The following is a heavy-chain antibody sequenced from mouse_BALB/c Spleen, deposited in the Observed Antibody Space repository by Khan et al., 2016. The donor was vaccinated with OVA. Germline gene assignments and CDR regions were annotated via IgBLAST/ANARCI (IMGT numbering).Heavy chain of an antibody. J-gene: IGHJ2*01. Sequence: EVELVESGGGLVQPGGSLKLSCATSGCTFSDYFMYWVRQTPEKRLEWVAYISNGGGSTYYPDTVKGRFTISRDNAKNTPYLEMSRLKSGDTAMYYCARATTVGAFDYWAQGTTLTASS. CDR1: GCTFSDYF. CDR2: ISNGGGST. D-gene: IGHD1-1*01. V-gene: IGHV5-12*02. CDR3: ARATTVGAFDY.